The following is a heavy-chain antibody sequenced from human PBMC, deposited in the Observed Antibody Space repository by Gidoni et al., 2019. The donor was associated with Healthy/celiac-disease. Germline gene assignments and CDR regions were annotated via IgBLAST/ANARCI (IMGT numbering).Heavy chain of an antibody. J-gene: IGHJ4*02. V-gene: IGHV3-9*01. CDR1: GFTFDDYA. CDR2: ISWNSGSI. D-gene: IGHD6-13*01. CDR3: AKDMKNEYGSTRFDY. Sequence: EVQLVESGGGLVQPGRSLRLSCAASGFTFDDYAMHWVRQAPGKGLEWVSGISWNSGSIGYADSVKGRFTISRDNAKNSLYLQMNSLRAEDTALYYCAKDMKNEYGSTRFDYWGQGTLVTVSS.